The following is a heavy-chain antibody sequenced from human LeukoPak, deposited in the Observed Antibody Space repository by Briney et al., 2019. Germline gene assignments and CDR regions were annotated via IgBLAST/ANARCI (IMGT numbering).Heavy chain of an antibody. D-gene: IGHD3-22*01. CDR1: GFTFSRYW. CDR3: ARVLSGSWDWFDP. Sequence: GGSLRLSCAASGFTFSRYWIHWVRQAPGKGLEWVSRINPDGSTTTYADSVKGRFTISRDNVKNTVYLQMNSLRVEDTAVYYCARVLSGSWDWFDPWGQGTLVTVSS. V-gene: IGHV3-74*01. J-gene: IGHJ5*02. CDR2: INPDGSTT.